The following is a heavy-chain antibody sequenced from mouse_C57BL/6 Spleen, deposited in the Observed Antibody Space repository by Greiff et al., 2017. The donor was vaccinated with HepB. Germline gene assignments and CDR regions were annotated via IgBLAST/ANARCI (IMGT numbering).Heavy chain of an antibody. CDR3: TLYDYDRFAY. Sequence: EVHLVESGAELVRPGASVKLSCTASGFNIKDDYMHWVKQRPEQGLEWIGWIDPENGDTEYASKFQGKATITADTSSNTAYLQLSSLTSEDTAVYYCTLYDYDRFAYWGQGTLVTVSA. CDR1: GFNIKDDY. V-gene: IGHV14-4*01. J-gene: IGHJ3*01. D-gene: IGHD2-4*01. CDR2: IDPENGDT.